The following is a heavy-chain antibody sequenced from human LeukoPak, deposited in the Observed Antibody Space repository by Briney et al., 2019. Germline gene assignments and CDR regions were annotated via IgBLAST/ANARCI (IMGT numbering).Heavy chain of an antibody. CDR3: ARVPAAIGYYYYGMDV. CDR1: GYTFTSYD. CDR2: MNPNSGNT. D-gene: IGHD2-2*01. J-gene: IGHJ6*02. V-gene: IGHV1-8*01. Sequence: ASVKVSCKASGYTFTSYDINWARQATGQGLEWMGWMNPNSGNTGYAQKFQGRVTMTRNTSISTAYMELSSLRSEDTAVYYCARVPAAIGYYYYGMDVWGQGTTVTVSS.